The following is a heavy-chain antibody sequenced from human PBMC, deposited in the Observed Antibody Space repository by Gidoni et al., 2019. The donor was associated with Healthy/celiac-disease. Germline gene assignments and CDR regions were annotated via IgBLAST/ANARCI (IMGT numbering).Heavy chain of an antibody. V-gene: IGHV3-23*01. J-gene: IGHJ4*02. CDR1: GFTFSSYA. D-gene: IGHD3-3*01. Sequence: EVQLLESGGGLVQPGGSLRLSCAASGFTFSSYAMSWVRQAPGKGLEWVSAISGSGGSTYYADSVKGRFTIPRDNSKNKLYLQMNSLRAEDTAVYYCAKRVEWLSHDFDYWGQGTLVTVSS. CDR2: ISGSGGST. CDR3: AKRVEWLSHDFDY.